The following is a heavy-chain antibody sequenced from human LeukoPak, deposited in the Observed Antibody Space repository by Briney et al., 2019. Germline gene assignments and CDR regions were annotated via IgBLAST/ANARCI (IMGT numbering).Heavy chain of an antibody. CDR1: GGSISRYY. CDR3: ARDLPYYDFWSGYYHNWFDP. Sequence: PSETLSLTCTVSGGSISRYYWSWIRQPPGKGLEWIGYIYYSGSTNYNPSLKSRVTISVDTSKNQFSLKLSSVTAADTAVYYCARDLPYYDFWSGYYHNWFDPWGQGTLVTVSS. D-gene: IGHD3-3*01. V-gene: IGHV4-59*01. CDR2: IYYSGST. J-gene: IGHJ5*02.